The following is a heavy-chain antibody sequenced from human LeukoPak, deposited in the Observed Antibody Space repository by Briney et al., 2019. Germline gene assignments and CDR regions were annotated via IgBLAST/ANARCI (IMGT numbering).Heavy chain of an antibody. J-gene: IGHJ6*03. CDR1: GFTFSNYG. CDR2: IQFDGSET. CDR3: AKDGYYYYMDV. Sequence: GGSLRLSCAASGFTFSNYGMHWVRQAPGKGLEWVAFIQFDGSETYYADSVKGRFAISRDNSKNTLYLQMNSLRAEDTAVYYCAKDGYYYYMDVWGKGTTVTISS. V-gene: IGHV3-30*02.